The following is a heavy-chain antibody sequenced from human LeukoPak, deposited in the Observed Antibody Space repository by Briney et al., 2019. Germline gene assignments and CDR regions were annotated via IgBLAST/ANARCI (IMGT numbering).Heavy chain of an antibody. V-gene: IGHV3-7*01. J-gene: IGHJ4*02. CDR1: GFTVSSNY. CDR2: IKQDGSEK. Sequence: GGSLRLSCAASGFTVSSNYMSWVRQAPGKGLEWVGNIKQDGSEKYYADSVKGRFTISRDNAKNSLYLQMNSLRAEDTAVYYCARTPKGGDYWGQGALVTVSS. D-gene: IGHD2-15*01. CDR3: ARTPKGGDY.